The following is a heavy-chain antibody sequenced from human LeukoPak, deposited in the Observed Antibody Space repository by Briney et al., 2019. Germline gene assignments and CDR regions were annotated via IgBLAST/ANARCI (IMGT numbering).Heavy chain of an antibody. Sequence: ASVKVSCKASGYTFTSYGISWVRQAPGQGLEWMGWISAYNGNTNYAQKLQGRVTMTTDTSTSTAYMELSSLKSDDTAVYYCARLLAEHQPTDCWGQGTLVTVSS. J-gene: IGHJ4*02. CDR2: ISAYNGNT. CDR1: GYTFTSYG. D-gene: IGHD2-2*01. CDR3: ARLLAEHQPTDC. V-gene: IGHV1-18*01.